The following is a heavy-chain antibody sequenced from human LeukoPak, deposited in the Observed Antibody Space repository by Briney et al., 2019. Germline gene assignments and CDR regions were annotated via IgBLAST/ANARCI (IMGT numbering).Heavy chain of an antibody. CDR1: GGSISSYY. J-gene: IGHJ5*02. CDR2: IHYSGNT. D-gene: IGHD6-13*01. Sequence: SETLSLTCTVSGGSISSYYWCWIRQPPGKGLEYIGYIHYSGNTNYNPSLKSRVTISVDTSKNQFSLKVSSVTAADTAVYYCARLVGGSSWFGPWGQGTLVTVSS. CDR3: ARLVGGSSWFGP. V-gene: IGHV4-59*08.